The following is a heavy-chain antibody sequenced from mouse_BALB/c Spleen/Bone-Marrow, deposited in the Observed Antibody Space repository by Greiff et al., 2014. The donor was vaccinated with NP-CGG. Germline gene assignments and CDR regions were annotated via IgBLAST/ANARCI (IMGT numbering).Heavy chain of an antibody. CDR1: GFNIKDTY. J-gene: IGHJ4*01. Sequence: VQLQQPGAELVKPGASVKLSCTASGFNIKDTYMHWVKQRPEQGLEWIGRIDPANGNTKYDPKFQGKATITADTSSNTAYLKLSSLTSEDTAVYYCARWEYYAMDYWGQGTSLTVSP. D-gene: IGHD4-1*01. CDR3: ARWEYYAMDY. CDR2: IDPANGNT. V-gene: IGHV14-3*02.